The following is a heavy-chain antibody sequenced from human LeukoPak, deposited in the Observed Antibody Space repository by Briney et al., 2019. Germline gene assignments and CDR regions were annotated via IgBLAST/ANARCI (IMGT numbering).Heavy chain of an antibody. V-gene: IGHV4-4*07. Sequence: SETLSLTCTVSGGSISSYYWSWIRQPAGKGLEWIGRIYTSGSTNYNPSLKSRVTMSVDTSKNQFSLKLSSVTAADTAVYYCARGRDSSSWYPRTKNYYMDVWGKGTTVTVSS. D-gene: IGHD6-13*01. J-gene: IGHJ6*03. CDR1: GGSISSYY. CDR2: IYTSGST. CDR3: ARGRDSSSWYPRTKNYYMDV.